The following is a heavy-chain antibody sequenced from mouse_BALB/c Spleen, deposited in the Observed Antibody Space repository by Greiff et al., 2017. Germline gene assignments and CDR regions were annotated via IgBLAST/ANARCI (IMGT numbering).Heavy chain of an antibody. CDR3: ARRGIYYDYDGAY. Sequence: VQLKESGGGLVKPGGSLKLSCAASGFAFSSYDMSWVRQTPEKRLEWVAYISSGGGSTYYPDTVKGRFTISRDNAKNTLYLQMSSLKSEDTAMYYCARRGIYYDYDGAYWGQGTLVTVSA. D-gene: IGHD2-4*01. CDR2: ISSGGGST. V-gene: IGHV5-12-1*01. J-gene: IGHJ3*01. CDR1: GFAFSSYD.